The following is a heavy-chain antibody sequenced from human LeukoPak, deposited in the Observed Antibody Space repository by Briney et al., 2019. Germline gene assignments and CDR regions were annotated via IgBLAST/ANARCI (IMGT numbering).Heavy chain of an antibody. J-gene: IGHJ4*02. CDR2: IKQDGSEK. D-gene: IGHD2-21*02. Sequence: SGGSLRLSCAASGFTFSSYWMNWVRQAPGKRLEWVANIKQDGSEKFYVDSVKGRFTISRDNAKNSLYLQMNSLRAEVTAVYYCAREGVTDFDYWGQGTLVTVSS. CDR3: AREGVTDFDY. CDR1: GFTFSSYW. V-gene: IGHV3-7*01.